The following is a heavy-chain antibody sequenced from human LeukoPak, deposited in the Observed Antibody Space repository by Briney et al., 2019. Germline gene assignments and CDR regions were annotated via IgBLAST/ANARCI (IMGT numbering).Heavy chain of an antibody. J-gene: IGHJ4*02. V-gene: IGHV3-33*01. CDR3: ARDQDYGGDFDY. D-gene: IGHD4-23*01. CDR1: GFTFSSYG. Sequence: AGGSLRLSCAASGFTFSSYGMHWVRQAPGKGLEWVAVTWYDGSNKYYADSVKGRFTISRDNSKNTLYLQMNSLRAEDTAVYYCARDQDYGGDFDYWGQGTLVTVSS. CDR2: TWYDGSNK.